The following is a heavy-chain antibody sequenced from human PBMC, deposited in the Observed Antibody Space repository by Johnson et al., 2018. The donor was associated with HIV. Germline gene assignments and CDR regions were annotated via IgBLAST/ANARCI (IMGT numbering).Heavy chain of an antibody. CDR3: ARAYIYGAFDI. V-gene: IGHV3-11*04. CDR1: GFTFSDYY. Sequence: QVQLVESGGRLVKPGGSLRLSCAASGFTFSDYYMSWIRQAPGKGLEWVSYISSSGSTISYADCVKGRFTISRNNAKNSLSLQMNSLRAEDTAVYYCARAYIYGAFDIWGQGTMVTVSS. J-gene: IGHJ3*02. CDR2: ISSSGSTI. D-gene: IGHD2/OR15-2a*01.